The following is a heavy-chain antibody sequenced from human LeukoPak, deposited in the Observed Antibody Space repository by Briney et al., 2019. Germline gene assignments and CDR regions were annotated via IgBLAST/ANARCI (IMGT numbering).Heavy chain of an antibody. Sequence: PSETLSLTCTVSGGSINSGSYYWSWIRQPAGKGLEWIGRIYTSGSTNYNPSLKSRVTISVDTSKNQFSLKLSSVTAADTAVYYCARAFRDFWSGYPYYFDYWGQGTLVTVSS. V-gene: IGHV4-61*02. D-gene: IGHD3-3*01. J-gene: IGHJ4*02. CDR3: ARAFRDFWSGYPYYFDY. CDR1: GGSINSGSYY. CDR2: IYTSGST.